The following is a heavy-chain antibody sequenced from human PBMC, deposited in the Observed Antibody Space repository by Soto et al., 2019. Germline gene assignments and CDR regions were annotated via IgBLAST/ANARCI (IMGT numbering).Heavy chain of an antibody. V-gene: IGHV4-34*01. CDR3: ARRQLVRGAIIPYYHYGLDV. CDR2: INHSGNT. J-gene: IGHJ6*02. Sequence: SETLSLTCAVYGGSFSGYYWTWIRQPPGKGLEWIGEINHSGNTNYNVSLKSRLTMSVDASKNRISLKMNSVTAADTAVYYCARRQLVRGAIIPYYHYGLDVGGQGTSVTV. D-gene: IGHD3-10*01. CDR1: GGSFSGYY.